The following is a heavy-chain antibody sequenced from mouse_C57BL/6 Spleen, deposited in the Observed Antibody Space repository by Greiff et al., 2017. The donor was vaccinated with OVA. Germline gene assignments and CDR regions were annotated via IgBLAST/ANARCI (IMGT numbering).Heavy chain of an antibody. V-gene: IGHV1-50*01. CDR1: GYTFTSYW. D-gene: IGHD2-4*01. J-gene: IGHJ2*01. Sequence: QVQLKQPGAELVKPGASVKLSCKASGYTFTSYWMQWVKQRPGQGLEWIGEIDPSDSYTNYNQKFKGKATLTVDTSSSTAYMPLSSLTSEDSAVYYCARSRGGLRREDGVDYWGQGTTLTVSS. CDR2: IDPSDSYT. CDR3: ARSRGGLRREDGVDY.